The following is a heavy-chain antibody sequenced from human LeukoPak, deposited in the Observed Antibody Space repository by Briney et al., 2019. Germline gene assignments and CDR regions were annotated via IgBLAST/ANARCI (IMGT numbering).Heavy chain of an antibody. CDR2: IIPIFGTA. V-gene: IGHV1-69*05. CDR3: ARSRLVSPVPYYFDY. CDR1: GGTFSSYA. J-gene: IGHJ4*02. D-gene: IGHD6-19*01. Sequence: SVKVSCKASGGTFSSYAISWVRQAPGQGLEWMGGIIPIFGTANYAQKFQGRVTITTDESTSTAYMELSSLRSEDTAVYYCARSRLVSPVPYYFDYWGQGTLVTVSS.